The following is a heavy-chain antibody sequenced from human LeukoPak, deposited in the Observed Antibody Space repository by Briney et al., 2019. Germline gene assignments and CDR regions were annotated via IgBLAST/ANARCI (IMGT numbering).Heavy chain of an antibody. V-gene: IGHV4-30-4*01. Sequence: TSQTLSLTCTVSGGSISSGDYYWRWIRQPPGKGLEWIGEINHSGSTNYNPSLKSRVTISVDTSKNQFSLKLSSVTAADTAVFYCARGTFWSSGSGTYYFDYWGQGTLVTVSS. CDR1: GGSISSGDYY. J-gene: IGHJ4*02. CDR2: INHSGST. D-gene: IGHD3-10*01. CDR3: ARGTFWSSGSGTYYFDY.